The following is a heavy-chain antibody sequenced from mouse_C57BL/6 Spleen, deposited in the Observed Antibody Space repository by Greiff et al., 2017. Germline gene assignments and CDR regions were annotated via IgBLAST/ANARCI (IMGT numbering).Heavy chain of an antibody. CDR1: GYTFTDYN. Sequence: DVQLQESGPELVKPGASVKMSCKASGYTFTDYNMHWVKQSHGKSLEWIGYINPNNGGTSYNQKFKGKATLTVNKSSSTAYMELRSLTSEDSAVYYCARLEANWVYYYAMDYWGQGTSVTVSS. J-gene: IGHJ4*01. CDR3: ARLEANWVYYYAMDY. D-gene: IGHD4-1*01. CDR2: INPNNGGT. V-gene: IGHV1-22*01.